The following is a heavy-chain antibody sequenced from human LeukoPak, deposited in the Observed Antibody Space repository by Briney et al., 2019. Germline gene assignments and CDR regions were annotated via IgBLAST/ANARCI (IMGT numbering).Heavy chain of an antibody. D-gene: IGHD6-13*01. CDR1: GDSMSRYR. J-gene: IGHJ6*03. CDR3: ARGKRQQLVSRRNYYYYYMDV. V-gene: IGHV4-59*01. Sequence: PSETLSLTCLVSGDSMSRYRWSWIRQSPGKALEWIGSISYSVAPRYSPSLESRVTISVDTSKNQFSLKLSSVTAADTAVYYCARGKRQQLVSRRNYYYYYMDVWGKGTTVTVSS. CDR2: ISYSVAP.